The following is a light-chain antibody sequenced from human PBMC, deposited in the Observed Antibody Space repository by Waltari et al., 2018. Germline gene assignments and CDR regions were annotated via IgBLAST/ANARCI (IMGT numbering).Light chain of an antibody. CDR2: DVT. V-gene: IGLV2-11*01. CDR3: CSYAGRYTNYV. CDR1: RSYVGAYDS. J-gene: IGLJ1*01. Sequence: QSALTQPRSVSGSPGQSVTISCPGTRSYVGAYDSASWYQQRPGKAPKLIIYDVTERPSGVPDRFSGSKSDNKASLTISGLQADDEADYYCCSYAGRYTNYVFGSGTKVTVL.